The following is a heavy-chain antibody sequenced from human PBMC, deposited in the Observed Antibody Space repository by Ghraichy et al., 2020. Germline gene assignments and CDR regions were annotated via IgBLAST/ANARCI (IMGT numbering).Heavy chain of an antibody. D-gene: IGHD7-27*01. CDR1: GYTFTSYG. CDR2: ISAYNGNT. V-gene: IGHV1-18*01. CDR3: ARDTNRGPTPSLYYFDY. Sequence: ASVKVSCKASGYTFTSYGISWVRQAPGQGLEWMGWISAYNGNTNYAQKLQGRVTMTTDTSTSTAYMELRSLRSDDTAVYYCARDTNRGPTPSLYYFDYWGQGTLVTVSS. J-gene: IGHJ4*02.